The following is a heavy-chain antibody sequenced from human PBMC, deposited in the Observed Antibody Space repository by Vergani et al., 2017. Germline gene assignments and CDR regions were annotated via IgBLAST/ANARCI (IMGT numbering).Heavy chain of an antibody. J-gene: IGHJ3*01. V-gene: IGHV4-61*02. Sequence: QVQLQASSPGRVKPSQTLSFTCTMSGGSISAGYYFWSWIRQPAGKGLEWLGHISASGNASHSPSLKTRVSMSVDTSKNQFSLTVTSVTAADTAIYFCARRSGGYYSGGKVHPLRTAFDVWGHGTVVTVSS. CDR3: ARRSGGYYSGGKVHPLRTAFDV. CDR1: GGSISAGYYF. D-gene: IGHD2-15*01. CDR2: ISASGNA.